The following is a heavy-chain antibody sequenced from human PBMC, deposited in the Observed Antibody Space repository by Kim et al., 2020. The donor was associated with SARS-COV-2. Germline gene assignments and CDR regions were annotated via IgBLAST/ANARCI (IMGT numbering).Heavy chain of an antibody. CDR3: ARNVHGGYAIDY. J-gene: IGHJ4*02. D-gene: IGHD5-12*01. CDR2: ITTSSTTI. CDR1: GFIFNSYS. V-gene: IGHV3-48*02. Sequence: GGSLRLSCAASGFIFNSYSMNWVRQAPGKGLEWVAYITTSSTTIYYADSVKGRFTISRDNARNSLYLQMNSLRDEDTAVYYCARNVHGGYAIDYWGQGTLVTVSS.